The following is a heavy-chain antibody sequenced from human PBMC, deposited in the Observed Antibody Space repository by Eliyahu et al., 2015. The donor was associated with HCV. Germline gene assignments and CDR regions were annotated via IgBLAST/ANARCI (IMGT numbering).Heavy chain of an antibody. CDR1: GFTFATYG. Sequence: EVQLLESGGGLVQPGGSLRLSCAASGFTFATYGMXWVRRAPGKGLEGVSTINSSGGSTFYADAVKGRFTISRDNSKNSWYLQMNSLRAEDTALYYCAKKALPSGYSPFDYWGQGTLVTVSS. CDR3: AKKALPSGYSPFDY. J-gene: IGHJ4*02. V-gene: IGHV3-23*01. D-gene: IGHD3-22*01. CDR2: INSSGGST.